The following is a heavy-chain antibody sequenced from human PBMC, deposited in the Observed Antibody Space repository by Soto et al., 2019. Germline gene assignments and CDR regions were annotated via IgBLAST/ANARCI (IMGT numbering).Heavy chain of an antibody. CDR2: ISSSSSTI. V-gene: IGHV3-48*02. CDR3: ARFLLGYCSSTSCYNPNYGMDV. Sequence: EVQLVESGGGLVQPGGSLRLSCAASGFTFSSYSMNWDRQAPGKGLEWVAYISSSSSTIYYADSVKGRFTISRDNAKNSLYLQMNSLRDEDTAVYYCARFLLGYCSSTSCYNPNYGMDVWGQGTTVTVSS. D-gene: IGHD2-2*02. CDR1: GFTFSSYS. J-gene: IGHJ6*02.